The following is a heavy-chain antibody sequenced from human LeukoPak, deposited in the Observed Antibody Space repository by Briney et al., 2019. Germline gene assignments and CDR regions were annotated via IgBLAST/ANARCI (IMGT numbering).Heavy chain of an antibody. D-gene: IGHD2-21*02. CDR1: GGSISSSSYY. J-gene: IGHJ4*02. CDR2: IYYGGST. CDR3: ARHERYCGGACYSVDY. Sequence: SETLSLTCTVSGGSISSSSYYWGWNRQPPGKGLEWIGSIYYGGSTYYNPSLKSRVTISVDTSKNQFSLKLTSVTAADTAVYYCARHERYCGGACYSVDYWGQGTLVTVSS. V-gene: IGHV4-39*01.